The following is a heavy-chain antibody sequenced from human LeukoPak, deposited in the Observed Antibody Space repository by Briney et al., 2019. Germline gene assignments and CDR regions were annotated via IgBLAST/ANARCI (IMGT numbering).Heavy chain of an antibody. Sequence: SETLSLTCTVSGGSISSYYWSWIRQPPGKGLEWIGYIYYSGSTNYNPSLKSRVTISVDTSKNQFSLKLSSVTAADTAVYYCARRYCSGGSCYWGFDYWGQGTLVTVSS. CDR1: GGSISSYY. V-gene: IGHV4-59*01. CDR2: IYYSGST. J-gene: IGHJ4*02. CDR3: ARRYCSGGSCYWGFDY. D-gene: IGHD2-15*01.